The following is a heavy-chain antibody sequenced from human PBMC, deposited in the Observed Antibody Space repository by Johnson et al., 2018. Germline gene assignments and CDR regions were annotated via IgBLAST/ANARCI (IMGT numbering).Heavy chain of an antibody. CDR1: GFIFSDYG. Sequence: QVQLVQSGGGVVQPGRSLRLSCAASGFIFSDYGMHWVRQAPGKGLEFVAVISSDGSQKWYAYSMQGRFTISRDNSINTLYLQINSLAAEDTAVYYCIGWLLRPRHTQYWGRGTLVTVSS. CDR2: ISSDGSQK. J-gene: IGHJ1*01. V-gene: IGHV3-30*03. CDR3: IGWLLRPRHTQY. D-gene: IGHD5-12*01.